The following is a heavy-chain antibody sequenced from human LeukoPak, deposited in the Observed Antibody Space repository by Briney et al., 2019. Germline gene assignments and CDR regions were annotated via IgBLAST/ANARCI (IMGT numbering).Heavy chain of an antibody. V-gene: IGHV3-15*06. CDR1: RFTFTNAW. CDR2: IKSKTEDETT. J-gene: IGHJ4*02. D-gene: IGHD3-16*01. CDR3: VTDQLRFGSTWYYFDY. Sequence: GGSLRLSCDASRFTFTNAWMSWVRQAPGKGLEWVGQIKSKTEDETTNYAAAVRGRFTISRDDSKNSIYLQMNSLKTEDTAVYYCVTDQLRFGSTWYYFDYWGPGTLVTVSS.